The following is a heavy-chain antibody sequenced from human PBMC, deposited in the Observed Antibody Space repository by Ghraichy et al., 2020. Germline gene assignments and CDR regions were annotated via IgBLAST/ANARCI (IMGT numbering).Heavy chain of an antibody. V-gene: IGHV3-23*01. CDR3: VNPTPLHYYYYMDV. CDR2: ISGSGGST. CDR1: GFTFSSYA. J-gene: IGHJ6*03. Sequence: GGSLRLSCAASGFTFSSYAMSWVRQAPGKGLEWVSAISGSGGSTYYADSVKGRFTISRDNSKNTLYLQMNSLRAEDTAVYYCVNPTPLHYYYYMDVWGKGTTVTVSS.